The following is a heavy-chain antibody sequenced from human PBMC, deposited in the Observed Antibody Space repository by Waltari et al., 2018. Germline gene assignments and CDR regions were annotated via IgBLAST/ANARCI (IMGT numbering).Heavy chain of an antibody. J-gene: IGHJ2*01. D-gene: IGHD1-1*01. CDR3: ARDVVDSNYWEGYFDL. CDR1: GGTFSSYG. Sequence: QVQLVQSGAEVKKPGSSVKVSCKTAGGTFSSYGISWVRQAPGQGLEWVGGIIPLLGVTNYAQQLLGRVTMTADKSTNTAYMELSSLRSEDTAVYYCARDVVDSNYWEGYFDLWGRGTLVAVSS. V-gene: IGHV1-69*04. CDR2: IIPLLGVT.